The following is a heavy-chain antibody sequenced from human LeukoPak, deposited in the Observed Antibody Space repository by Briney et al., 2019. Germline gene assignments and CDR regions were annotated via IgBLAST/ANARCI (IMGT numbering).Heavy chain of an antibody. D-gene: IGHD2-2*01. CDR1: GYSFINFG. CDR3: VRDLMYCDTMSCYDGDFDY. J-gene: IGHJ4*02. Sequence: ASVKVSCKASGYSFINFGLSWVRQAPGQGLEWMGWISAYNHNTNYAQKFQGRVTMTIDTSTTTVYMELRSLRSDDTAIYYCVRDLMYCDTMSCYDGDFDYWGQGTPVTVSS. V-gene: IGHV1-18*01. CDR2: ISAYNHNT.